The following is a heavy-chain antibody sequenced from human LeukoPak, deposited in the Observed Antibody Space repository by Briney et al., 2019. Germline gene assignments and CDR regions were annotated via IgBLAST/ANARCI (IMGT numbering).Heavy chain of an antibody. CDR2: ISYDGSNK. D-gene: IGHD3-22*01. Sequence: GGSLRLSCAASGFTFSSYGMHWVRQAPGKGLEWVAVISYDGSNKYYADSVKGRFTISRDNSKNTLYLQMNSLRAEDTAVYYCAKVPLIYDRWGFDYWGQGTLVNVSS. CDR3: AKVPLIYDRWGFDY. J-gene: IGHJ4*02. V-gene: IGHV3-30*18. CDR1: GFTFSSYG.